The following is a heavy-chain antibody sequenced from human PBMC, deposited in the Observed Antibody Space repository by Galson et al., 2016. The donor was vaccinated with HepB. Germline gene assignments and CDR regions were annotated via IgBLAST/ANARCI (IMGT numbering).Heavy chain of an antibody. CDR3: ASHCGGDCYNNLADAFDI. J-gene: IGHJ3*02. CDR1: SGSISSSRYY. V-gene: IGHV4-39*01. Sequence: ETLSLTCTVSSGSISSSRYYWGWIRQPPGKGLEWIGSVYYSGTAYYDPSLKSRVSITVDTSKNQFSLRLSSVTAGDTAVYFCASHCGGDCYNNLADAFDIWGRGTMVTVSS. CDR2: VYYSGTA. D-gene: IGHD2-21*01.